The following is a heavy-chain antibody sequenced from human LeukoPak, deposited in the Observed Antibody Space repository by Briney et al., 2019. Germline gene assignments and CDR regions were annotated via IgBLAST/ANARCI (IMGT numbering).Heavy chain of an antibody. V-gene: IGHV1-3*01. CDR2: INAGNGNT. Sequence: ASVKVSCKASGYIFTTSAIYWVRQAPGQRPEWMGWINAGNGNTKYSQKFQDRVSLTRDTSASAAYMELSRLTPEDTAVYYCTTSVSEEDEDGILTGFNYWGQGTLVTVSS. CDR1: GYIFTTSA. J-gene: IGHJ4*02. D-gene: IGHD3-9*01. CDR3: TTSVSEEDEDGILTGFNY.